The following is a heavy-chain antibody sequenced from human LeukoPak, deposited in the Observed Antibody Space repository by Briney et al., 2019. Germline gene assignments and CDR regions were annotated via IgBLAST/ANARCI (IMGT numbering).Heavy chain of an antibody. CDR3: ATGSYVWGSYRRGGRPLDY. J-gene: IGHJ4*02. CDR1: GFTFNIYS. D-gene: IGHD3-16*02. V-gene: IGHV3-74*01. Sequence: GSLRLSCAASGFTFNIYSMNWVRQAPGKGLVWVSRINSDGSSTSYADSVKGRFTISRDNAKNTLYLQMNSLRAEDTAVYYCATGSYVWGSYRRGGRPLDYWGQGTLVTVSS. CDR2: INSDGSST.